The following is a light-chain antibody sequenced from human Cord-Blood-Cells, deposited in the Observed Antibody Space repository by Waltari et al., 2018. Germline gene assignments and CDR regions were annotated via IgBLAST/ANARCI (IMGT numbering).Light chain of an antibody. CDR2: AAS. V-gene: IGKV1-39*01. J-gene: IGKJ4*01. CDR3: HQSYSTPLT. CDR1: QSISSH. Sequence: DIQMTQSPSSLSTSVGDRVPITCRASQSISSHLNWYHQKPAKAPKLLIYAASSLQGGGPSRLSGSGSGTDCTLTISSLQSEDFATYYCHQSYSTPLTCGGGTKVEIK.